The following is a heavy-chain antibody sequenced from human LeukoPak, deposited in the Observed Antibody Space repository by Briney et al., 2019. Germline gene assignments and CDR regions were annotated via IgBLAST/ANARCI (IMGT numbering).Heavy chain of an antibody. CDR2: ISGSGGST. D-gene: IGHD5-12*01. V-gene: IGHV3-23*01. CDR3: AKAIVATIQAFDY. Sequence: GGSLRLSCAASGLAFSTYAMTWVRQAPGKGLEWVSAISGSGGSTYYADSVKGRFTISRDNSKNTLYLQMNSLRAEDTAVYYCAKAIVATIQAFDYWGQGTLVTVSS. J-gene: IGHJ4*02. CDR1: GLAFSTYA.